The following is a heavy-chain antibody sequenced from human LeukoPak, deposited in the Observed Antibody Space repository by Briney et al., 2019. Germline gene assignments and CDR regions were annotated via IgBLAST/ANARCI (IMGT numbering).Heavy chain of an antibody. V-gene: IGHV4-39*01. Sequence: SETLSVTCTVSGGSIGITNYYWGCIRQPPGKGLEWIGSIYYSGRTYYNASLNSRVTMSVDTSKNQFALKLSSVTAADTAVYYCARLVAGYSYEYYFDYWGQGILVTVSS. J-gene: IGHJ4*02. CDR3: ARLVAGYSYEYYFDY. CDR1: GGSIGITNYY. CDR2: IYYSGRT. D-gene: IGHD5-18*01.